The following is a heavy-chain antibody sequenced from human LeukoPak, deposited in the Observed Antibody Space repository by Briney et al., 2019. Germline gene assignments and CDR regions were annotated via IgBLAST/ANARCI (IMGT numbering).Heavy chain of an antibody. CDR3: ARELWSGNYNV. Sequence: ASVKVSCKASGYTFTSYGISWVRQAPGQGLEWMGWISAYNGNTNYAQKLQGRVTMTTHTSTTTAYMELKSLRSEDTAVYYCARELWSGNYNVWGQGTLVTVSS. J-gene: IGHJ4*02. CDR2: ISAYNGNT. D-gene: IGHD3-3*01. CDR1: GYTFTSYG. V-gene: IGHV1-18*01.